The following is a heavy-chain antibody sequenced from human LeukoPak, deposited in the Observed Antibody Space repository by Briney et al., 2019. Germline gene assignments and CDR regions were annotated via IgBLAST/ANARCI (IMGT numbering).Heavy chain of an antibody. V-gene: IGHV5-51*01. CDR3: ARRHKRGAYSYGVDY. D-gene: IGHD5-18*01. Sequence: GESLKISCKGSQYTFTNYWIAWVRQMPGKGLEWMGIIYPGDSDTRYNPSFQGQVTISADKSISTACLQWNSLKASDTAMYYCARRHKRGAYSYGVDYWGQGTLVTVSS. CDR2: IYPGDSDT. CDR1: QYTFTNYW. J-gene: IGHJ4*02.